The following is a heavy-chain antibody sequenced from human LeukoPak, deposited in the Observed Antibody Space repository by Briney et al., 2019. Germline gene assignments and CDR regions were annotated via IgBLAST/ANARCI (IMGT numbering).Heavy chain of an antibody. CDR2: ITGGDGAT. J-gene: IGHJ4*02. D-gene: IGHD6-13*01. CDR3: AKLFQLSAWYFHN. V-gene: IGHV3-23*01. Sequence: QPGGSLRLSCAASGFTFSSYAMSWVRQLPGKGLEWISSITGGDGATYYADSVKGRFTISRDNSKNMLFLQMDSLSAEDTAVYYCAKLFQLSAWYFHNWGQGTLVSVSS. CDR1: GFTFSSYA.